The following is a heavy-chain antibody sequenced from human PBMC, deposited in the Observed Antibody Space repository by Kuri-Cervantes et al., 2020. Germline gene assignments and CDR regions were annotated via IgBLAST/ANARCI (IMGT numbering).Heavy chain of an antibody. CDR2: ISAYNGNT. CDR1: GYTFTSYG. CDR3: ARAPPPLRYSDSYYFDY. J-gene: IGHJ4*02. Sequence: ASVKVSCKASGYTFTSYGISWVRQAPGQGLEWMGWISAYNGNTNYAQKLQGRVTITRDTSASTAYMELSSLRSEDTAVYYCARAPPPLRYSDSYYFDYWGQGTLVTVSS. V-gene: IGHV1-18*01. D-gene: IGHD3-9*01.